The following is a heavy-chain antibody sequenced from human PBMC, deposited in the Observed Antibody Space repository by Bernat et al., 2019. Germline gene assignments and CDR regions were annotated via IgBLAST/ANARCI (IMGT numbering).Heavy chain of an antibody. CDR2: IYYSGST. Sequence: QVQLQESGPGLVKPSETLSLTCTVSGGPISSYYWSWIRQPPGKGLEWIGYIYYSGSTNYNPSLKIRVTISVGTSKNQFSLKLSSVTAADTAVYYCARGTSHWQWLPYFDYRGQGTLVTVSS. CDR1: GGPISSYY. J-gene: IGHJ4*02. CDR3: ARGTSHWQWLPYFDY. V-gene: IGHV4-59*01. D-gene: IGHD6-19*01.